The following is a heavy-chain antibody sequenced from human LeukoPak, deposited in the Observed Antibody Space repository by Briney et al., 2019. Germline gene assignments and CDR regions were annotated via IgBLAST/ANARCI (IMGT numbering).Heavy chain of an antibody. CDR2: IYGSGST. D-gene: IGHD3-10*01. V-gene: IGHV4-59*11. Sequence: PSETLSLTCTVSGDSLSHHYWTWIRQPPGKGLEWIGYIYGSGSTHYDPSLRSRVTMSVDTSKNQFSLKLSSVTAADTAVYYCARLGHWFDFDYWGQGTLVTVSS. CDR3: ARLGHWFDFDY. CDR1: GDSLSHHY. J-gene: IGHJ4*02.